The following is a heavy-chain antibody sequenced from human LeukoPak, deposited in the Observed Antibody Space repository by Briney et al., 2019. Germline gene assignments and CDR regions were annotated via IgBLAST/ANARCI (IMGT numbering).Heavy chain of an antibody. CDR2: INPNSGGT. V-gene: IGHV1-2*02. CDR3: ARDPPPNTYYYGSGAQGDY. D-gene: IGHD3-10*01. J-gene: IGHJ4*02. CDR1: GYTFTGYY. Sequence: ASVMVSCKASGYTFTGYYMHWVRQAPGQGLEWMGWINPNSGGTNYAQKFQGRVTMTRDTSISTAYMELSRLRSDDTAVYYCARDPPPNTYYYGSGAQGDYYVQGTPVTVSS.